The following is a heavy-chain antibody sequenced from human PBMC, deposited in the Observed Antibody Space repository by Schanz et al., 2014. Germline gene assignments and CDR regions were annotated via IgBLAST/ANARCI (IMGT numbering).Heavy chain of an antibody. V-gene: IGHV3-30*03. Sequence: QVQLVESGGGVVQPGRSLRLSCAASGFMFSSYGMHWVRQAPGKGLEWVGVISYDGSKKSYADSVKGRFTISRDNSKKTLYLQMNSLGPEDAVVYYCARGGVGDESYFDYWGQGTLVTVSA. CDR2: ISYDGSKK. D-gene: IGHD3-16*01. J-gene: IGHJ4*02. CDR1: GFMFSSYG. CDR3: ARGGVGDESYFDY.